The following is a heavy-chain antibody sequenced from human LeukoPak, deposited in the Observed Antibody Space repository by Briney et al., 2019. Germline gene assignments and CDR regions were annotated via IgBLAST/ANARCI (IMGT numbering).Heavy chain of an antibody. D-gene: IGHD2-8*01. CDR2: ISYDGSNA. CDR3: AAEGSLYYYDF. V-gene: IGHV3-30*03. J-gene: IGHJ4*02. CDR1: GFIFNGYS. Sequence: GGALRLSCAASGFIFNGYSMHWIRQAPGKGREGVAVISYDGSNAYNEDSVKGRFTISRDNSKYTVDLQMNSLRPEDTAVYYCAAEGSLYYYDFWGKGTLVTVSS.